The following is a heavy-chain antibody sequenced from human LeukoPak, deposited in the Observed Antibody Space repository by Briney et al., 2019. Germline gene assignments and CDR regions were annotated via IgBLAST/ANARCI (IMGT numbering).Heavy chain of an antibody. J-gene: IGHJ6*02. CDR1: GFTFKDYG. CDR3: ARDWGNDAPMDA. V-gene: IGHV3-33*01. CDR2: IWHRGNNE. Sequence: TGGSLRLSCEASGFTFKDYGMHWVRQAPGKGLEWVAVIWHRGNNENYADSVKGRFTISRDNSKNTLYLQMNSLRADDTAVYYCARDWGNDAPMDAWGQGTAVTVSS. D-gene: IGHD1-1*01.